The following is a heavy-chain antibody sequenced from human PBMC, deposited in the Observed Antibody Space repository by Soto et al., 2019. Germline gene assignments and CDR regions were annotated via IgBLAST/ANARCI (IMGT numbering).Heavy chain of an antibody. Sequence: SETLSLTCAVYGGSFSGYYWSWIRQPPGKGLEWIGEINHSGSTNYNPSLKSRVTISVDTSKNQFSLKLSSVTAADTAVYYCARFRGAARLNYYYGMDVWGQGTTVTVSS. D-gene: IGHD6-6*01. CDR3: ARFRGAARLNYYYGMDV. V-gene: IGHV4-34*01. CDR1: GGSFSGYY. J-gene: IGHJ6*02. CDR2: INHSGST.